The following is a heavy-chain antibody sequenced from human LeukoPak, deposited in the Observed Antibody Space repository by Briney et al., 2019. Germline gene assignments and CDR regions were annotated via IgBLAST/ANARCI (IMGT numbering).Heavy chain of an antibody. D-gene: IGHD6-6*01. J-gene: IGHJ4*02. Sequence: ASVKVSCKASGYIFTNYGLTWVRQAPGQGLEWMGWINTNNGNTNYAQKLQGRVTMTTDTSTSTAYMELRSLRSDDTAVYYCARDSGSIAARCSYWGQGTLVTVSS. CDR3: ARDSGSIAARCSY. CDR2: INTNNGNT. CDR1: GYIFTNYG. V-gene: IGHV1-18*01.